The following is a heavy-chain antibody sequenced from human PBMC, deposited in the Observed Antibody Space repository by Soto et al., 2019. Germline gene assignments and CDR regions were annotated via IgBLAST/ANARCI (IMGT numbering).Heavy chain of an antibody. D-gene: IGHD6-13*01. CDR1: GGSFSGYY. CDR2: INHSGST. CDR3: ARVHWTPSRLGAFDI. V-gene: IGHV4-34*01. J-gene: IGHJ3*02. Sequence: SETLSLTCADYGGSFSGYYWSWIRQPPGKGLEWIGEINHSGSTNYNPSLKSRVTISVDTSKNQSSLKLSSVTAADSAVYYCARVHWTPSRLGAFDIWGQGTMVSVSS.